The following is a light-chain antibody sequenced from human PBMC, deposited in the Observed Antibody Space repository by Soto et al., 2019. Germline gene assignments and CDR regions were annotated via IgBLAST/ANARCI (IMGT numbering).Light chain of an antibody. J-gene: IGLJ1*01. Sequence: QSVLTQPASVSGSPGQSIAISCTGTNSDVGAYNFVSWYQQYPGKAPKLIIHEVNNRPSGVSDRFSGSKSGNTASLTISGPQADDEADYYCSSFTTYNTRVFGTGTKVTVL. CDR3: SSFTTYNTRV. CDR1: NSDVGAYNF. V-gene: IGLV2-14*01. CDR2: EVN.